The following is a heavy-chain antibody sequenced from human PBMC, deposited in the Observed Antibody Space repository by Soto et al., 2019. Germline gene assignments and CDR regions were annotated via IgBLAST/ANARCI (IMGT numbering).Heavy chain of an antibody. CDR3: ARGAAREHYYNYYGMDV. D-gene: IGHD6-6*01. J-gene: IGHJ6*02. Sequence: SDTLSLTCTVSGGSVISGDYYWSWIRLPPGKGLEWIGCMYYSGSTSYSPSLKSRVTISVDRSKNQFSLKVNSVTAADTAVYYCARGAAREHYYNYYGMDVWGQGTTVTVSS. CDR1: GGSVISGDYY. CDR2: MYYSGST. V-gene: IGHV4-30-4*02.